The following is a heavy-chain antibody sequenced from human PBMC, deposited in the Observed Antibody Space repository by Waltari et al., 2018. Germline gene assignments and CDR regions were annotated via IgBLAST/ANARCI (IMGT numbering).Heavy chain of an antibody. D-gene: IGHD3-22*01. CDR1: GYSISSGYY. CDR3: ARGTYYYDSSGYPPFDY. J-gene: IGHJ4*02. CDR2: IYHSGST. Sequence: GYSISSGYYWGWIRQPPGKGLEWIGSIYHSGSTYYNPSLKSRVTISVDTSKNQFSLKLSSVTAADTAVYYCARGTYYYDSSGYPPFDYWGQGTLVTVSS. V-gene: IGHV4-38-2*01.